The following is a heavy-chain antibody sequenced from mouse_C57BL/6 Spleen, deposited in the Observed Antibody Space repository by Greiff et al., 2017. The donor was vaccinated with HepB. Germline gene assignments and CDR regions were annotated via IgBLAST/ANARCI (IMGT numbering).Heavy chain of an antibody. CDR2: IHPNSGST. CDR3: ARSRPPYAMDY. V-gene: IGHV1-64*01. CDR1: GYTFTSYW. J-gene: IGHJ4*01. Sequence: QVQLQQPGAELVKPGASVKLSCKASGYTFTSYWMHWVKQRPGQDLEWIGMIHPNSGSTNYNEKFKSKATLTVDKSSSTAYMQLSSLTSEDSAVYYCARSRPPYAMDYWGQGTSVTVSS.